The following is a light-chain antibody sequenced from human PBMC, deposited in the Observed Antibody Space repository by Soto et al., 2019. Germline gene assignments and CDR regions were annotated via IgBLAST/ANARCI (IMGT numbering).Light chain of an antibody. Sequence: IQVTQAPSSLSASVGDRVTITCRASQDIRDDLGWYQQKPGKAPKLVIYGVSHLQSGVPSRFSGSGSGTDLSLTISSLQPEDAETYDGLQDYNYPITFGGGTKVDIK. J-gene: IGKJ4*01. CDR3: LQDYNYPIT. CDR2: GVS. V-gene: IGKV1-6*01. CDR1: QDIRDD.